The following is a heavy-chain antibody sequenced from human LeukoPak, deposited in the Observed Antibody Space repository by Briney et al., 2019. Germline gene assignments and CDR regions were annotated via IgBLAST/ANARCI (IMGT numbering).Heavy chain of an antibody. Sequence: GGSLTLSCPASGFTFSSYAMSWVRQAPGKGLEWVSAISGSGGSTYYADSVKGRITISRDNSKNPLYLQMNSLRAEDTAVYYCAKTAQYSSSWRNWFDPWGQGTLVTVSS. CDR3: AKTAQYSSSWRNWFDP. V-gene: IGHV3-23*01. CDR1: GFTFSSYA. J-gene: IGHJ5*02. D-gene: IGHD6-13*01. CDR2: ISGSGGST.